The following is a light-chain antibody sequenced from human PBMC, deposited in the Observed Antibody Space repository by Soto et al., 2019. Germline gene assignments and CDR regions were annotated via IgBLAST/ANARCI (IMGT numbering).Light chain of an antibody. V-gene: IGKV4-1*01. Sequence: DIVMTQSSDSLAVSLGERATINCKSSQSVLYSSNNKNYLAWYQQKPGQPPKLLIYWASTRESGVPDRFSGSGSGTDFTLTISSLQAEDVAVYYCQQYYSTPQNTFGQGTKLEIK. CDR1: QSVLYSSNNKNY. CDR3: QQYYSTPQNT. CDR2: WAS. J-gene: IGKJ2*01.